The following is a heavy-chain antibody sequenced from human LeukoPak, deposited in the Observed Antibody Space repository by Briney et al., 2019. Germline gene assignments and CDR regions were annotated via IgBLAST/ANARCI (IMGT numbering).Heavy chain of an antibody. V-gene: IGHV4-4*07. Sequence: SETLSLTCTVSGGSISTYYWTWIRQPPGKGLEWIGRISTSGSSKYNPSLESRVTISVDTSKNQFSLKLSSVTAADTAVYYCARLPQDLCDSSGYPLYYFDYWGQGTLVTVSS. CDR1: GGSISTYY. D-gene: IGHD3-22*01. CDR3: ARLPQDLCDSSGYPLYYFDY. J-gene: IGHJ4*02. CDR2: ISTSGSS.